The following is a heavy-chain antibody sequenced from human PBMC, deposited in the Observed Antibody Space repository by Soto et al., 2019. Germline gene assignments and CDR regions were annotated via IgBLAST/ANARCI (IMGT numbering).Heavy chain of an antibody. Sequence: SETLSLTCTVSGGSASSGNFYWTWIRQPPGKGLEWIGYLHDSGITNYNPSLKSRVTISVDTSKNHFSLKLSSVTAADTAVYYCARDRGSAIDFWGQGTLVTVSS. J-gene: IGHJ4*02. V-gene: IGHV4-61*03. CDR1: GGSASSGNFY. CDR3: ARDRGSAIDF. CDR2: LHDSGIT. D-gene: IGHD3-16*01.